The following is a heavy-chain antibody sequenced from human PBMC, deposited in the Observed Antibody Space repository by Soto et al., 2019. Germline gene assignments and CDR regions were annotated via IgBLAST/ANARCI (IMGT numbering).Heavy chain of an antibody. CDR2: ISGRGRNT. Sequence: EVHLLESGGALVRPGGSLRLSCAGSGFTFNNYVMSCVRQAPGQGLEWVSAISGRGRNTDYADPVRGRVTISRDNVKNTLFLQLDSLRVEDTGIYYCARDKYQYGRMFPFDYWGQGTLVTVTS. CDR3: ARDKYQYGRMFPFDY. D-gene: IGHD1-26*01. CDR1: GFTFNNYV. J-gene: IGHJ4*02. V-gene: IGHV3-23*01.